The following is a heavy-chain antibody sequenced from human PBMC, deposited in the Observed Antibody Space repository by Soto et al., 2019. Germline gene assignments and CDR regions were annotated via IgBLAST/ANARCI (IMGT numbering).Heavy chain of an antibody. CDR3: ASSYGSGYRAFDY. Sequence: QVQLVQSGAEVKRPGSSVKVSCKASGDTFNFYSINWVRQAPGLGLEWMGRVNPIVSMSNYAQKVQGRVTMPADKCTSTAYMELGSVRCEDTAIYYCASSYGSGYRAFDYWGQGALVTVSS. CDR2: VNPIVSMS. J-gene: IGHJ4*02. V-gene: IGHV1-69*02. CDR1: GDTFNFYS. D-gene: IGHD3-10*01.